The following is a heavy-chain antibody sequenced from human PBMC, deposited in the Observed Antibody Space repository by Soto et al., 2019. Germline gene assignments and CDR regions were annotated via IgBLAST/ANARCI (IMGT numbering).Heavy chain of an antibody. CDR2: ISTYNVDT. Sequence: ASVKVSCTTSGYTYSIYGIVWVRQAPGQGLEWMGWISTYNVDTKYADKFQGRLTMSSDTSTTTAFMELRRLRSDDTAVYYCVRGGFAYGYLDYWGQGTLVT. J-gene: IGHJ4*02. V-gene: IGHV1-18*01. CDR3: VRGGFAYGYLDY. CDR1: GYTYSIYG. D-gene: IGHD5-18*01.